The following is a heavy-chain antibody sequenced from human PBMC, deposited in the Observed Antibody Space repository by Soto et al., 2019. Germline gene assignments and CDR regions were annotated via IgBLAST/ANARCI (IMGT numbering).Heavy chain of an antibody. D-gene: IGHD3-3*01. CDR1: GFSVSNNY. V-gene: IGHV3-53*01. CDR2: IYSGGGT. Sequence: GGSLRLSCAASGFSVSNNYMSWVRQAPGKGLEWVSVIYSGGGTYYADSVKGRFTFSRDNSKNTLYLQMNSLRAEDTAVYFCARTTWNGYSDYWGQGTLVPLSS. CDR3: ARTTWNGYSDY. J-gene: IGHJ4*02.